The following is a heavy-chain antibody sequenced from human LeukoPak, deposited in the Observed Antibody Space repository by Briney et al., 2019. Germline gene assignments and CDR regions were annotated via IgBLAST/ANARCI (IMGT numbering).Heavy chain of an antibody. V-gene: IGHV3-30*18. CDR2: ISYDGNSQ. CDR1: GFTFRNYW. Sequence: PGGSLRLSCAASGFTFRNYWMTWVRQAPGRGLEWVAAISYDGNSQHYGAPVKGRFTISRDNSKNTVYLQINTLRTDDAAIYYCAKPYPTLTTSAVLDNWGQGTLVTVSS. D-gene: IGHD1-1*01. CDR3: AKPYPTLTTSAVLDN. J-gene: IGHJ4*02.